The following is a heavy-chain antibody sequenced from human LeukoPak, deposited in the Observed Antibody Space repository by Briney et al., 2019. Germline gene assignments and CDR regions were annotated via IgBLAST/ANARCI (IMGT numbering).Heavy chain of an antibody. CDR2: ISYDGSNK. J-gene: IGHJ4*02. D-gene: IGHD4-11*01. CDR1: GFTFSSYA. V-gene: IGHV3-30*01. CDR3: ARDRRDDYSNYEADY. Sequence: GRSLRLSCAASGFTFSSYAMHWVRQAPGKGLEWVAVISYDGSNKYYADSVKGRFTISRDNSKNTLYLQMNSLRAEDTAVYYCARDRRDDYSNYEADYWAREPWSPSPQ.